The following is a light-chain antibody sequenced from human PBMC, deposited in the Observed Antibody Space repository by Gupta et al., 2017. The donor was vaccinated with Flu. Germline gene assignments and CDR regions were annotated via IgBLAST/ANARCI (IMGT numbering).Light chain of an antibody. Sequence: GDTVTITCRAGQSIVDFLNWYQQKPGKAPKLLIYASFILQSGVPSRFSGSGSGTDFALTISSLQPEDFATYYCQQSFSTPQTFGQGTKVEIK. J-gene: IGKJ1*01. CDR3: QQSFSTPQT. CDR1: QSIVDF. CDR2: ASF. V-gene: IGKV1-39*01.